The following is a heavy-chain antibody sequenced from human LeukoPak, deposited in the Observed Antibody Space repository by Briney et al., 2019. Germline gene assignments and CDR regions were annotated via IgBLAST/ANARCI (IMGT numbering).Heavy chain of an antibody. CDR1: GFTFSSYA. D-gene: IGHD3-22*01. Sequence: GGSLRLSCAASGFTFSSYAMHWVRQAPGKGLEWVAVISYDGSNKYYADSVKGRFTISRDNSKNTLYLQMNSLRAEDTAVYYCAKLYYYDSSGLDYWGQGTLVTVS. CDR2: ISYDGSNK. V-gene: IGHV3-30*18. CDR3: AKLYYYDSSGLDY. J-gene: IGHJ4*02.